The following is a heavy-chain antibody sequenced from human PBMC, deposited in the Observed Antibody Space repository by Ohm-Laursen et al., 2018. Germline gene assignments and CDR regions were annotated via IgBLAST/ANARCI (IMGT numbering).Heavy chain of an antibody. D-gene: IGHD4-23*01. CDR2: IKQDGSEK. CDR1: GFTFSSYC. CDR3: ARAGILRWPEYFQH. V-gene: IGHV3-7*01. Sequence: GSLRLSCTASGFTFSSYCMSWVRQAPGKGLEWVANIKQDGSEKYYVDSVKGRFTISRDNAKNSLYLQMNSLRAEDTAVYYCARAGILRWPEYFQHWGQGTLVTVSS. J-gene: IGHJ1*01.